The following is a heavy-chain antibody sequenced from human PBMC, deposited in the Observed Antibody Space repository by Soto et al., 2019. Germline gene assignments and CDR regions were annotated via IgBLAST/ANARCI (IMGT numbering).Heavy chain of an antibody. J-gene: IGHJ4*02. CDR1: AVSISSGGYY. V-gene: IGHV4-31*02. Sequence: SETLRRTCTVSAVSISSGGYYWSLIRHHPGKGLAWIGYIYYTANTYYNPSLKSRVAISVDTSKTQFSLKLSSVTAADTAVYYCASAPGDYYDSSGSLSFDYWGQATLVTVYS. D-gene: IGHD3-22*01. CDR2: IYYTANT. CDR3: ASAPGDYYDSSGSLSFDY.